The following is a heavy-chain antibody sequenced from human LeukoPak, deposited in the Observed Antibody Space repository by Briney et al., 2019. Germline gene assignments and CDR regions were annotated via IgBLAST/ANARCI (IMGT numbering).Heavy chain of an antibody. CDR1: GFTFSSYA. V-gene: IGHV3-23*01. CDR2: ISGSGGST. Sequence: QPGGSLRLSCAASGFTFSSYAMSWVRQAPGKGLEWVSAISGSGGSTYYADSVKGRFTISRDNSKNTLYLQMNSLRAEDTAVYYCAKVARAETMIVVVIRNRSYYFDYWGQGTLVTVSS. CDR3: AKVARAETMIVVVIRNRSYYFDY. D-gene: IGHD3-22*01. J-gene: IGHJ4*02.